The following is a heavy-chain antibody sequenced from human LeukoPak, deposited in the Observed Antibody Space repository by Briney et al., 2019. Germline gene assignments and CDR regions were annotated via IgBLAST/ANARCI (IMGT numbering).Heavy chain of an antibody. CDR1: GFTFSSYA. D-gene: IGHD1-20*01. Sequence: PGGSLRLSCAASGFTFSSYAIYWVRQAPGKGLECVTFISYDGGKKDYADSVKGRFTISRDSSKTTVYLQMNSLRVEDTAVYYCARDGGPNWNGNFYYMDVWGKGTTVTVSS. J-gene: IGHJ6*03. CDR2: ISYDGGKK. CDR3: ARDGGPNWNGNFYYMDV. V-gene: IGHV3-30*04.